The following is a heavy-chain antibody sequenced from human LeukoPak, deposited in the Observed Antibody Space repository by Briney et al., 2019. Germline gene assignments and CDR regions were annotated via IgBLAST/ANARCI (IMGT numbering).Heavy chain of an antibody. CDR2: INPSGGST. Sequence: ASVKVSCKASGYTFTSYDINWVRQATGQGLEWMGIINPSGGSTSYAQKFQGRVTMTRDTSTSTVYMELSSLRSEDTAVYYCAREVGGSSGWYSYWGQGTLVTVSS. CDR1: GYTFTSYD. D-gene: IGHD6-19*01. V-gene: IGHV1-46*01. J-gene: IGHJ4*02. CDR3: AREVGGSSGWYSY.